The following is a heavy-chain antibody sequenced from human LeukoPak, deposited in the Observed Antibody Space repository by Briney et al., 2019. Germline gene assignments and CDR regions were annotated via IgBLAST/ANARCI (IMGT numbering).Heavy chain of an antibody. J-gene: IGHJ4*02. CDR2: ISSSSYI. Sequence: MPGGSLRLSCAASGFTFSSYSMNWVRQAPGKRLEWVSSISSSSYIYYADSVKGRFTISRDNAKNSLYLQMNSLRAEDTAVYYCARVSRDGYNYNFDYWGQGTLVTVSS. CDR1: GFTFSSYS. V-gene: IGHV3-21*01. D-gene: IGHD5-12*01. CDR3: ARVSRDGYNYNFDY.